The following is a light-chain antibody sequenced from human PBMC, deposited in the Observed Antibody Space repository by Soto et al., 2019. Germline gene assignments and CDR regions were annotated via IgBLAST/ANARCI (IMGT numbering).Light chain of an antibody. Sequence: EIVLTQPPGPLSVSPGDRVTLSCRASQTVNNNYLAWYQQKPGQAPRLLIYGASTPATGTPARFSGSGSGTHFTLTVSRLEPEDFAVYYCKQYNNWPPITFGQGTRLEIK. CDR3: KQYNNWPPIT. V-gene: IGKV3-20*01. CDR2: GAS. J-gene: IGKJ5*01. CDR1: QTVNNNY.